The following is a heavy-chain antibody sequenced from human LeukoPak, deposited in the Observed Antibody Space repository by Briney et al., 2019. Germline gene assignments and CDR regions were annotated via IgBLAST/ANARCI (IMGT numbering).Heavy chain of an antibody. Sequence: ASVKVSCKASGFTFTAYDLHWVRQAPGHGPEWMGRINTNSGDTNYGQKFQDGVTMTRDTSITTVYMELSRLTSDDTAVYYCARDRLSAAGRGGWGPGTLVTVSS. CDR2: INTNSGDT. CDR1: GFTFTAYD. D-gene: IGHD6-13*01. CDR3: ARDRLSAAGRGG. J-gene: IGHJ4*02. V-gene: IGHV1-2*06.